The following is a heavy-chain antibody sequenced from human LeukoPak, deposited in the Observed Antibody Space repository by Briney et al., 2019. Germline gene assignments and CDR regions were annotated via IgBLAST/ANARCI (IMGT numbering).Heavy chain of an antibody. J-gene: IGHJ4*02. V-gene: IGHV1-2*02. D-gene: IGHD3-10*01. CDR3: ARWFGEVPGDY. CDR1: GYTFTAYY. CDR2: ISPNTGDT. Sequence: VASVKVSCKASGYTFTAYYIHWVRQAPGRGLEWMGRISPNTGDTTYAQKFQGRVTMTRDTSITTAYMELSRLRFDDTAVYYCARWFGEVPGDYWGQGTLVTVSS.